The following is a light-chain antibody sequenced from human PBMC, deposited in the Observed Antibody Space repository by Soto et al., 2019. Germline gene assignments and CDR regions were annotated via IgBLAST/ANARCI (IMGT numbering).Light chain of an antibody. V-gene: IGLV2-14*01. J-gene: IGLJ1*01. CDR2: EVS. Sequence: QSALTQPASVSGSPGQSITISCTGSSSDVGAYTSVSWYQQHPGKAPKLMIYEVSNRPSGVSRRFSGSKSGNTASLTISGLQAEDEAHYYCSTYTSDNRDYVCGTGTKVTVL. CDR1: SSDVGAYTS. CDR3: STYTSDNRDYV.